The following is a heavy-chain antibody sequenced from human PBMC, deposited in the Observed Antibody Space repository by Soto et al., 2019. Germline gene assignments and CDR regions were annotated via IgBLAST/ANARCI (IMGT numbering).Heavy chain of an antibody. CDR3: ARDPRLDS. Sequence: SETLSLTCTVSGGSISSGGYYWSWIRQHPGKGLEWIAYIYYTGTTYYNPSLKSRVTISIDRSNNQFSLMLSSVTAADTAVYYCARDPRLDSWGPGTLVTVSP. CDR1: GGSISSGGYY. J-gene: IGHJ4*02. V-gene: IGHV4-31*03. CDR2: IYYTGTT. D-gene: IGHD2-21*02.